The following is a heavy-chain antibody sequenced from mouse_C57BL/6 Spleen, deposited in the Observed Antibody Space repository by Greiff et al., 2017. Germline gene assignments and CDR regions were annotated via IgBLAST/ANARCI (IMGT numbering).Heavy chain of an antibody. D-gene: IGHD2-5*01. CDR2: ISSGSSTI. Sequence: EVQGVESGGGLVKPGGSLKLSCAASGFTFSDYGMHWVRQAPEKGLEWVAYISSGSSTIYYADPVKGRFTISRDNAKNTLFLQMTSLRSADTAMYYCAREGSYYSNYLDYWGQGTTLTVSS. V-gene: IGHV5-17*01. CDR1: GFTFSDYG. J-gene: IGHJ2*01. CDR3: AREGSYYSNYLDY.